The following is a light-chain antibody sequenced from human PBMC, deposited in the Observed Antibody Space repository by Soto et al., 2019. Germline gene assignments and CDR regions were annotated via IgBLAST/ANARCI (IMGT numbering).Light chain of an antibody. Sequence: QSVLTQPASVSGSPGQSITISCTGTSSDVGSYNLVSWYQQHPGKAPKLMIYEVSKRPSGVSNRFSGSKSGNTASLTISGLQAEDEADYYCCSYAGSSIGVFGGGTKLTVL. CDR2: EVS. V-gene: IGLV2-23*02. J-gene: IGLJ3*02. CDR3: CSYAGSSIGV. CDR1: SSDVGSYNL.